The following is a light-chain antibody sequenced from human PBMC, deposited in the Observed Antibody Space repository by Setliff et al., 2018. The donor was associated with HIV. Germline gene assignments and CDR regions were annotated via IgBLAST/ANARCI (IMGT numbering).Light chain of an antibody. J-gene: IGLJ1*01. CDR1: SSDVGGYNY. CDR3: ISYTGSSTYG. V-gene: IGLV2-14*03. Sequence: QSVLAQPASVSGSPGQSITISCTGTSSDVGGYNYVSWYQQRPGKAPQVMIYAVSNRPSGVSNRFAGSKSGNTASLTISGLQAEDEADYYCISYTGSSTYGFGTGTKVTV. CDR2: AVS.